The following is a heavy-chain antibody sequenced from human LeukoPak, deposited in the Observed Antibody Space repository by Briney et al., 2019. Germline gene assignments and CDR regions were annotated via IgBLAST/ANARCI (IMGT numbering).Heavy chain of an antibody. D-gene: IGHD1-26*01. Sequence: PGGSLRLSCAASGFTFSRYAMNWVRQAPEKGLEWVSYISTGGDNTFYADSLKGRFTVSRDNAKNSLFLQMDSLRAEDTAVYYYANLGRDAFDIWGQGTMVTVSS. J-gene: IGHJ3*02. CDR2: ISTGGDNT. CDR3: ANLGRDAFDI. V-gene: IGHV3-21*01. CDR1: GFTFSRYA.